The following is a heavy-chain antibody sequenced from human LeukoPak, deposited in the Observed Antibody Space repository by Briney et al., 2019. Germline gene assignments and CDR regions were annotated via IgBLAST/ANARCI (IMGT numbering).Heavy chain of an antibody. CDR2: ISWNSGTI. CDR1: GFTFDDYA. V-gene: IGHV3-9*01. Sequence: GGSLRLSCAASGFTFDDYAMHWVRQAPGKGLEWVSGISWNSGTINYADSVRGRFIISRDNAKNSLYLQMDSLRPEDTALYYCARDAYGGGWYWFDPWGQGTLVTVSS. D-gene: IGHD6-19*01. CDR3: ARDAYGGGWYWFDP. J-gene: IGHJ5*02.